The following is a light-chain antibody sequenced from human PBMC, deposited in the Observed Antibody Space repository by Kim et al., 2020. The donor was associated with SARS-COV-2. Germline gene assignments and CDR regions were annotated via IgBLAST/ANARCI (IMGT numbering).Light chain of an antibody. CDR2: DVS. CDR1: SSDVGGYNY. CDR3: SSYTSSSNGV. V-gene: IGLV2-14*01. J-gene: IGLJ2*01. Sequence: QSALTQPASVSGSPGQSITISCTGTSSDVGGYNYVSWYQQHPGKAPKLMIYDVSKRPSGVSNRFSGSKSGNTASLTISGLQAEDEADYYCSSYTSSSNGVFGGGTQLTV.